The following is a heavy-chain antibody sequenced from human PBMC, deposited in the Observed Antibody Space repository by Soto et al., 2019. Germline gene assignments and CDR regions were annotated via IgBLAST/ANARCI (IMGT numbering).Heavy chain of an antibody. D-gene: IGHD4-17*01. CDR1: GGSISSGGYY. J-gene: IGHJ4*02. CDR2: IYYSGST. CDR3: ARGLRRLRRYFDY. Sequence: PSETLSLTCTVSGGSISSGGYYWSWIRQHPGKGLEWIGYIYYSGSTYYNPSLKSRVTISVDTSKNQFSLKLSSVTAADTAVYYCARGLRRLRRYFDYWGQGTLVTVSS. V-gene: IGHV4-31*03.